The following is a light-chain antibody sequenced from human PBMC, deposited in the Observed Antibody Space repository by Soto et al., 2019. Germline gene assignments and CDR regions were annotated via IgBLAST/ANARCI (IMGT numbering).Light chain of an antibody. V-gene: IGKV1-5*01. CDR1: QSISNW. CDR3: QQYNSYSLF. CDR2: GAS. Sequence: DIQMTQSPSTLSASVGDRVTITCRASQSISNWLAWYQQKPGKAPKLLIYGASSLEGGVPSRFSGSGSGTEFTLTIICLQPDDFATYYCQQYNSYSLFFGQGTKLEIK. J-gene: IGKJ2*01.